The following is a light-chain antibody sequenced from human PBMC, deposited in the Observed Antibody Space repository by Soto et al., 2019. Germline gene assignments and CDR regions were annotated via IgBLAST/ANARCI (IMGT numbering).Light chain of an antibody. J-gene: IGLJ2*01. CDR3: SSFTSSTTII. Sequence: QSALTQPASVSGSPGQSITNSCTGTSSDIGRYNYVSWYQQHPGKAPKLIISDVSHRPSGVSDRFSGSKSGDTASLTISGLQTEDEADYYCSSFTSSTTIIFGGGTKLTVL. CDR2: DVS. V-gene: IGLV2-14*03. CDR1: SSDIGRYNY.